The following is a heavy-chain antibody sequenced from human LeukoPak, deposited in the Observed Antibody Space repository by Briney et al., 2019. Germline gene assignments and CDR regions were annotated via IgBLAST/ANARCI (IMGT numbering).Heavy chain of an antibody. V-gene: IGHV4-34*01. CDR2: INHSGST. CDR1: GGSFSGYY. J-gene: IGHJ5*02. D-gene: IGHD3-10*01. CDR3: ARGRGFGELSLRGNWFDP. Sequence: SETLSLTCAVYGGSFSGYYWSWIRQPPGKGLEWIGEINHSGSTNYNPSLKSRVTISVDTSKNQFSLKLSSVTAADTAVYYCARGRGFGELSLRGNWFDPWGQGTLVTVSS.